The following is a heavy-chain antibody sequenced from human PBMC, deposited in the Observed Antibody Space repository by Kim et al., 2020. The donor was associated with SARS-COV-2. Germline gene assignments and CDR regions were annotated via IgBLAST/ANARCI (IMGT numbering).Heavy chain of an antibody. CDR2: ISAYNGNT. D-gene: IGHD1-26*01. CDR1: GYTFTSYG. Sequence: ASVKVSCKASGYTFTSYGISWVRQAPGQGLEWMGWISAYNGNTNYAQKLQGRVTMTTDTSTSTAYMELRSLRSDDTAVYYCARRWELEDRYYYYGMDVWGQGTTVTVSS. CDR3: ARRWELEDRYYYYGMDV. J-gene: IGHJ6*02. V-gene: IGHV1-18*01.